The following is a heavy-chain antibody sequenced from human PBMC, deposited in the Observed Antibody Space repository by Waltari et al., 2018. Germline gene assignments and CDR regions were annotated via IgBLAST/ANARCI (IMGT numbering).Heavy chain of an antibody. CDR3: ARDLSPPGGNYDFWGGFDY. V-gene: IGHV1-69*15. Sequence: QVQLVQSGAEVKKPGSSVKVSCKASGGPFSSSAISWLRQAPGQGLEWMGRIIPIFGTANYVQKFQGRVTITADESTSTAYMELSSLRSEDTAVYYCARDLSPPGGNYDFWGGFDYWGQGTLVTVSS. CDR1: GGPFSSSA. J-gene: IGHJ4*02. D-gene: IGHD3-3*01. CDR2: IIPIFGTA.